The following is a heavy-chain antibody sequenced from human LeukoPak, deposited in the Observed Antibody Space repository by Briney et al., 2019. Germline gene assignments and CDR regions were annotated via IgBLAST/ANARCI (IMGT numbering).Heavy chain of an antibody. J-gene: IGHJ3*02. CDR2: ISSSGSTI. CDR1: GFTFSSYE. Sequence: GGSLRLSCAASGFTFSSYEMNWVRQAPGKGLEWVSYISSSGSTIYYADSVKGRFTISRDNSKNTLYLQMSSLRAEDTAVYYCAKCYYDSSGYYFGAFDIWGQGTMVTVSS. D-gene: IGHD3-22*01. V-gene: IGHV3-48*03. CDR3: AKCYYDSSGYYFGAFDI.